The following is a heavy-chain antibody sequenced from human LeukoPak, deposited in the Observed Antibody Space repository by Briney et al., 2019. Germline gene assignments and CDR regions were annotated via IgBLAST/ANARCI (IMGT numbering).Heavy chain of an antibody. CDR1: GGSFSGYY. CDR2: INHSGST. CDR3: TRLYSGWYGDY. D-gene: IGHD6-19*01. Sequence: SETLSLTCAVYGGSFSGYYWSWIRQPPGKGLEWIGEINHSGSTNYNPSLKSRVTISVDTSKNQFSLKLSSVTAADTAVYYCTRLYSGWYGDYWGQGTLVTVSS. V-gene: IGHV4-34*01. J-gene: IGHJ4*02.